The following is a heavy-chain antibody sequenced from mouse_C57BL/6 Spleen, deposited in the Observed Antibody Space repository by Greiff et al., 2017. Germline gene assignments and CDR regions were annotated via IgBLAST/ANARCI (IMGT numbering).Heavy chain of an antibody. CDR2: INPSNGGT. V-gene: IGHV1-53*01. D-gene: IGHD2-4*01. Sequence: QVQLQQPGTELVKPGASVKLSCKASSYTFTSYWMHWVKQRPGQGLEWIGNINPSNGGTNYNEKFKSKATLTVDKSSSTAYMQLSSLTSEDSAVYYCARELPYDYDGWYFDVWGTGTTVTVSS. CDR3: ARELPYDYDGWYFDV. J-gene: IGHJ1*03. CDR1: SYTFTSYW.